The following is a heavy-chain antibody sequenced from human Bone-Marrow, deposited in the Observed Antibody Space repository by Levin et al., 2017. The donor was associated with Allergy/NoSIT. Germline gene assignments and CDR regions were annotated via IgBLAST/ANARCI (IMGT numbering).Heavy chain of an antibody. D-gene: IGHD3-10*01. CDR1: GFTFSSYA. J-gene: IGHJ3*02. CDR3: VKAEAFMVRGVMLSVSAFDI. CDR2: ISSNGGST. V-gene: IGHV3-64D*06. Sequence: GESLKISCSASGFTFSSYAMHWVRQAPGKGLEYVSAISSNGGSTYYADSVKGRFTISRDNSKNTPYLQMSSLRAEDTAVYYCVKAEAFMVRGVMLSVSAFDIWGQGTMVTVAS.